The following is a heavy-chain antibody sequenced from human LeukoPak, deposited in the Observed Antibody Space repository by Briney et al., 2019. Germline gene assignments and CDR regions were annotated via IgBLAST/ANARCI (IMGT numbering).Heavy chain of an antibody. V-gene: IGHV3-30*02. CDR3: AKDLVLGSSSWEYYFDY. CDR2: IRYDGSNT. D-gene: IGHD6-13*01. J-gene: IGHJ4*02. Sequence: PAGSLTLSCPVSGPTLSSYGTHWVRQPPDEGMEWVAFIRYDGSNTYYEDSVKGQFTISRDNSKNTRYLQMNSLRAEDTAVYYCAKDLVLGSSSWEYYFDYWGQGALVTVSS. CDR1: GPTLSSYG.